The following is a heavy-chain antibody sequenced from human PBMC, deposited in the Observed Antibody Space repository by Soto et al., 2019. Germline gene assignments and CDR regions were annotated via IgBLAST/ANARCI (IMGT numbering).Heavy chain of an antibody. Sequence: SETLSLTCTVSGGSISSYYWSWIRQPPGKGLEWIGYIYYSGSTNYNPSLKSRVTISVDTSKNQFSLKLSSVTAADTAVYYCARHRTIFDSSAPGYFDYWGQGTLVTVSS. J-gene: IGHJ4*02. CDR2: IYYSGST. CDR1: GGSISSYY. D-gene: IGHD3-3*01. CDR3: ARHRTIFDSSAPGYFDY. V-gene: IGHV4-59*08.